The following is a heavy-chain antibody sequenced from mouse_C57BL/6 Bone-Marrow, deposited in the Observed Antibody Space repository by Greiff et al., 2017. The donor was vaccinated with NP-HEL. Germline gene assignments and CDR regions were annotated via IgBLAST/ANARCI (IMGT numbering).Heavy chain of an antibody. D-gene: IGHD1-1*01. Sequence: QVQLQQPGAELVKPGASVKMSCKASGYTFTSYWITWVKQRPGQGLEWIGDIYPGSGSTNSNEKFKGKATLTVDTSSSTAYMQLSSLTTEDSAVYYCARGGKRRTVVAFYWYFDVWGTGTTVTVSS. CDR1: GYTFTSYW. V-gene: IGHV1-55*01. CDR3: ARGGKRRTVVAFYWYFDV. J-gene: IGHJ1*03. CDR2: IYPGSGST.